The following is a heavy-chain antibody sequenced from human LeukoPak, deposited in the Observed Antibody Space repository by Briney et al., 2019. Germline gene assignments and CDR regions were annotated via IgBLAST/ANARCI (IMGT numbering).Heavy chain of an antibody. Sequence: SENLSLTCAVYGGSFSGYYWSWIRQPPGKGLEWIGEINHSGSTNYNPSLKSRVTISVDTSKNQFSLKLSSVTAADTAVYYCARERGWPSRFDPWGQGTLVTVSS. CDR1: GGSFSGYY. CDR3: ARERGWPSRFDP. D-gene: IGHD1-1*01. V-gene: IGHV4-34*01. J-gene: IGHJ5*02. CDR2: INHSGST.